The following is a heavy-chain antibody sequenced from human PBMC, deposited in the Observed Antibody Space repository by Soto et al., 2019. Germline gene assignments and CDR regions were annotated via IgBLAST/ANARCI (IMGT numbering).Heavy chain of an antibody. CDR3: KVIGY. J-gene: IGHJ4*02. CDR2: IKSQSDGGTA. CDR1: GFTLSDAW. D-gene: IGHD2-21*01. Sequence: EVQLVESGGGLVKPGGSLRLSCTASGFTLSDAWLSWVRQTPGKGLEWVGRIKSQSDGGTADYAAPVKGRFTISRDDSKNTLYLQMNSLKTEDTAMYYCKVIGYWGQGTLVTVSS. V-gene: IGHV3-15*01.